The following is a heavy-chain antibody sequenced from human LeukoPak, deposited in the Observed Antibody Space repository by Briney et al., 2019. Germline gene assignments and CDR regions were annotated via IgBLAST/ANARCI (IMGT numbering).Heavy chain of an antibody. CDR3: ARWGSPYYYDSSGQGQSAFDI. V-gene: IGHV4-38-2*02. D-gene: IGHD3-22*01. J-gene: IGHJ3*02. CDR2: IDHSGST. Sequence: PSETLSLTCTVSGYSLSSGYYWAWIRQPPGKGLEWTGSIDHSGSTYYNPSLKSRITISVDTSKNQFSLKLSSLRAADTAVYYCARWGSPYYYDSSGQGQSAFDIWGQGTMVTVSS. CDR1: GYSLSSGYY.